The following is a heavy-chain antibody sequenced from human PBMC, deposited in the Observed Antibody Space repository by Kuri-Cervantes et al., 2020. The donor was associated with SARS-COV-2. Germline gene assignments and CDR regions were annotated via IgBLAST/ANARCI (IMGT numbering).Heavy chain of an antibody. V-gene: IGHV3-9*01. CDR2: ISWNSGSI. CDR3: ARSLLWFGDLVDY. D-gene: IGHD3-10*01. CDR1: GFTFDDYA. J-gene: IGHJ4*02. Sequence: SLKISCAASGFTFDDYAMHWVRQAPGKGLEWVSGISWNSGSIGYADSVKGRFTISRDNSKNTLYLQMNSLRAEDTAVYYCARSLLWFGDLVDYWGQGTLVTVSS.